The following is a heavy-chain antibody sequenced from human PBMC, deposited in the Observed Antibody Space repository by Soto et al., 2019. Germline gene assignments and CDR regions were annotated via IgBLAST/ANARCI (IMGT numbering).Heavy chain of an antibody. CDR2: INHSGST. V-gene: IGHV4-34*01. CDR3: ASLVNYDSSGPNY. CDR1: GGSFSGYY. D-gene: IGHD3-22*01. Sequence: PSETLSLXCAVYGGSFSGYYWSWIRQPPGKGLEWIGEINHSGSTNYNPSLKSRVTISVDTSKNQFSLKLSSVTAADTAVYYCASLVNYDSSGPNYWGQGTLVTVSS. J-gene: IGHJ4*02.